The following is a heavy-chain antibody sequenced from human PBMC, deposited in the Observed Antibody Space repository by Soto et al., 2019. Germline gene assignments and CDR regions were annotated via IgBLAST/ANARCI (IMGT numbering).Heavy chain of an antibody. CDR3: ARELGIAAAGPQLGYYYYYGMDV. V-gene: IGHV1-69*13. CDR2: IIPIFGTA. Sequence: GASVKVSCKASGGTFSSYAISWVRQAPGQGLEWMGGIIPIFGTANYAQKFQGRVTITADESTSTAYMELSSLRSEDTAVYYCARELGIAAAGPQLGYYYYYGMDVWGQGTTVTVSS. J-gene: IGHJ6*02. D-gene: IGHD6-13*01. CDR1: GGTFSSYA.